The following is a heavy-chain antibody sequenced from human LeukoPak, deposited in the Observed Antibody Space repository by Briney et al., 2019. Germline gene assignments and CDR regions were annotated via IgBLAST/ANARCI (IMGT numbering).Heavy chain of an antibody. CDR1: GDSLSSAGDY. V-gene: IGHV4-30-4*01. J-gene: IGHJ5*02. D-gene: IGHD3-10*02. CDR2: ISHSGGT. CDR3: ARVVRGVITDNWFDP. Sequence: SQTLSLTCTVSGDSLSSAGDYWTWIRQPPGKGLEWIGYISHSGGTHYNASLKSRLVISMDTSKNLFSLRLSSVTAADTAVYYCARVVRGVITDNWFDPWGQGALVLVS.